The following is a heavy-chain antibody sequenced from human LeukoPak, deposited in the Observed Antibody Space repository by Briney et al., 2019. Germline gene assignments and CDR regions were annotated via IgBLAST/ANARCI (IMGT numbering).Heavy chain of an antibody. D-gene: IGHD2/OR15-2a*01. CDR1: GFTFSSYA. Sequence: GGSLRLSCAASGFTFSSYAMHWVRQAPGKGLEWVAVISYDGSNKYYADSVKGRFTISRDNSKNTLYLQMNSLRAEDTAVYYCARDAVIVLGDALDIWGQGTMVTVSS. J-gene: IGHJ3*02. V-gene: IGHV3-30-3*01. CDR2: ISYDGSNK. CDR3: ARDAVIVLGDALDI.